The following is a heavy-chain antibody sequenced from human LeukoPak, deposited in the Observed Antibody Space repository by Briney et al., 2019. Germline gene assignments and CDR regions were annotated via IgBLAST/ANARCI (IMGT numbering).Heavy chain of an antibody. CDR3: ARPLSLGYCSGGSCYGRGAWFDR. Sequence: SQTLSLTCTVSGGSISSGGYYWSWVRQPPGKGLEWIGQIYHSGSTNYNPSLKSRVTISVDKSKNQFSLKLRSVTAADTAVYYCARPLSLGYCSGGSCYGRGAWFDRWGQGTLVTVSS. CDR2: IYHSGST. D-gene: IGHD2-15*01. J-gene: IGHJ5*02. CDR1: GGSISSGGYY. V-gene: IGHV4-30-2*01.